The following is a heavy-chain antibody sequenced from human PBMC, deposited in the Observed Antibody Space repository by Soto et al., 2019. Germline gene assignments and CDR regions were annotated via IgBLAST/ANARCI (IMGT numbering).Heavy chain of an antibody. V-gene: IGHV4-34*01. CDR2: INHSGST. CDR3: ARGQRYYYDSSGYFAY. J-gene: IGHJ4*02. D-gene: IGHD3-22*01. Sequence: PSQTLSLTCSIYGGSLVGHDWSWIRQHTRKGLEWIGEINHSGSTNYNPSLKSRVTISVDTSKNQFSLKLSSVTAADTAVYYCARGQRYYYDSSGYFAYWGQGTLVTVSS. CDR1: GGSLVGHD.